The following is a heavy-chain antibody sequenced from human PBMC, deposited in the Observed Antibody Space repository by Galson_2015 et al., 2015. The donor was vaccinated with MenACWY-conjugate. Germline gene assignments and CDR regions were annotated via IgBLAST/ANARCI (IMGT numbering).Heavy chain of an antibody. D-gene: IGHD2-2*01. CDR3: ARDWDNVVADNWFGP. Sequence: SLRLSCAASGFTFSSFTMKWVRQAPGKGLEWVSSISSGSTYIFYADSVKGRFTISRDNAKKSLFLQMDSLRAEDTAVYYCARDWDNVVADNWFGPWGPGTLVRVSP. V-gene: IGHV3-21*01. J-gene: IGHJ5*02. CDR2: ISSGSTYI. CDR1: GFTFSSFT.